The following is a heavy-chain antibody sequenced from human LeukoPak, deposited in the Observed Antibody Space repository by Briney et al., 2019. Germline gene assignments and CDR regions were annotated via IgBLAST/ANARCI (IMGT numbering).Heavy chain of an antibody. Sequence: SETLSLTCTVSGGSISSNNYYWGWVRQPPGKGLEWIAHIYYSATTYYNPSLKSRVTLSVDTSKNQFSLKLSSLTAADTAVYYCASVHCSSTGCRYYYYYMDVWGKGTTVTVSS. CDR1: GGSISSNNYY. CDR2: IYYSATT. V-gene: IGHV4-39*01. J-gene: IGHJ6*03. D-gene: IGHD2-2*01. CDR3: ASVHCSSTGCRYYYYYMDV.